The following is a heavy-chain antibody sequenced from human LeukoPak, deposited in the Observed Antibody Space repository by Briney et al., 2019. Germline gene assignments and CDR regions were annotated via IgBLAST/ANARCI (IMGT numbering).Heavy chain of an antibody. Sequence: PGGSLRLSCAASGFTVSSNYMSWVRQAPGKGLEWVSVIYSGGSTYYADSVKGRFTISRDNSKNTLYLQMNSLRAEDTAVYYCAITYYYGSGSYIDYWGQGTLVTVSS. J-gene: IGHJ4*02. D-gene: IGHD3-10*01. CDR2: IYSGGST. CDR3: AITYYYGSGSYIDY. CDR1: GFTVSSNY. V-gene: IGHV3-53*01.